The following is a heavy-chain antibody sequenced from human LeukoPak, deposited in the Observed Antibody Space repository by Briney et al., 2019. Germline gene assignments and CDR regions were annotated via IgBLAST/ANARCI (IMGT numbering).Heavy chain of an antibody. V-gene: IGHV4-39*07. CDR3: ARIGSSWPYNWFDP. J-gene: IGHJ5*02. Sequence: NTSETLSLTCTISGDYIGRINYYWGWIRQPPGKGLEWIVSMSYSGHTYYNPSLKSRVTTSIDTSKNQLSLNLKSVTAADTAVYYCARIGSSWPYNWFDPWGQGTLVTVSS. CDR2: MSYSGHT. CDR1: GDYIGRINYY. D-gene: IGHD6-13*01.